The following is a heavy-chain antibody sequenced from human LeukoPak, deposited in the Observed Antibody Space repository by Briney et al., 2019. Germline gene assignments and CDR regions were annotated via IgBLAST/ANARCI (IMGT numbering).Heavy chain of an antibody. Sequence: PSETLPLTCTVSGGSISSSSYYWGWIRRPPGKGLEWIGSIYYSGSTYYNPSLKSRVTISVDTSKNQFSLKLSSVTAADTAVYYCARLVTTGSKIYYYYGMDVWGQGTTVTVSS. V-gene: IGHV4-39*01. CDR3: ARLVTTGSKIYYYYGMDV. J-gene: IGHJ6*02. CDR2: IYYSGST. D-gene: IGHD4-17*01. CDR1: GGSISSSSYY.